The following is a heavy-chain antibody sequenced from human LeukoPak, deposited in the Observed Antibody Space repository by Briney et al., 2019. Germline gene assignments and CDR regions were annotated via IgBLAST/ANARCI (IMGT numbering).Heavy chain of an antibody. D-gene: IGHD3-9*01. CDR3: AKWGDYDILTGYYVSDF. J-gene: IGHJ4*02. V-gene: IGHV3-23*01. Sequence: GGSLRLSCAASGFIFRNYAMSWVRQAPGKGLEWVSAITGSGDTTYYAGSVKGRFTISRGNSKNTLYVETNTLRAEDTAVYYCAKWGDYDILTGYYVSDFWGQGTLVTVSS. CDR1: GFIFRNYA. CDR2: ITGSGDTT.